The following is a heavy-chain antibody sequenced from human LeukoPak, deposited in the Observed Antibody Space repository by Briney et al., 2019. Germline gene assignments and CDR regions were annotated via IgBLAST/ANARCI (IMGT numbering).Heavy chain of an antibody. D-gene: IGHD3-16*01. J-gene: IGHJ2*01. Sequence: SETLSLTCTVSGGSISSHYWSRIRQPPGKGLEWIGYIYYSGSTNYTNYNPSLKSRVTISVDTSKNQFSLKLSSVTAADTAVYYCARDPIVSVGDWYFDLWGRGTLVTVSS. CDR3: ARDPIVSVGDWYFDL. V-gene: IGHV4-59*11. CDR1: GGSISSHY. CDR2: IYYSGSTNYT.